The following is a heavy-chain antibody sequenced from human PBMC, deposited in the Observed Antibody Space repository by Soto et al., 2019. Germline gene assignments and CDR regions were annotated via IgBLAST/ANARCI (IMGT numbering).Heavy chain of an antibody. Sequence: ASVKVSCKTSGYTFTSYGISWVRQATGQGLEWMGWMNPNSGNTGYAQKFQGRVTMTRSTSISTAYMELSSLRSEDTAVYYCARGLRGITIFGVVNQAFDPWGQGTLVTVSS. CDR1: GYTFTSYG. V-gene: IGHV1-8*01. CDR3: ARGLRGITIFGVVNQAFDP. CDR2: MNPNSGNT. D-gene: IGHD3-3*01. J-gene: IGHJ5*02.